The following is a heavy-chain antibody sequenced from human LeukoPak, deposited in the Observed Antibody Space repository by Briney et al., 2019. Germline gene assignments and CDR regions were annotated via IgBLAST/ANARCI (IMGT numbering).Heavy chain of an antibody. CDR2: INLSGGGT. Sequence: ASVKVSCKASGYSFTTYFIHWVRQAPGQGLEWMGIINLSGGGTNYAQKFQGRVNMTRDTSTSTVYMELSSLRSDDTAVYYCARGVRTVVVSGATPYYFDYWGQGTLVTVSS. J-gene: IGHJ4*02. D-gene: IGHD2-15*01. CDR3: ARGVRTVVVSGATPYYFDY. V-gene: IGHV1-46*01. CDR1: GYSFTTYF.